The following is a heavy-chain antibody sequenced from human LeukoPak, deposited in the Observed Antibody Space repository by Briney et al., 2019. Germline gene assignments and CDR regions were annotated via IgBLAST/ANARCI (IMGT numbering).Heavy chain of an antibody. V-gene: IGHV4-59*01. J-gene: IGHJ5*02. Sequence: SETLSLTCTVSGGSNSSYYWSWIRQPPGKGLEWIGYIYYSGSTNYNPSLKSRVTISVDTSKNQFSLKLSSVTAADTAVYYCARGGRYCSGGSCYSFNWFDPWGQGTLVTVSS. CDR3: ARGGRYCSGGSCYSFNWFDP. CDR2: IYYSGST. D-gene: IGHD2-15*01. CDR1: GGSNSSYY.